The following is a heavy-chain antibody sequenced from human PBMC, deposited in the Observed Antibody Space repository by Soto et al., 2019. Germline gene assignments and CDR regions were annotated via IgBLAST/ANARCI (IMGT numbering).Heavy chain of an antibody. J-gene: IGHJ1*01. CDR1: GFTFSSYA. CDR3: ARAPRDSSGYRAEYFQH. D-gene: IGHD3-22*01. Sequence: EVQLVESGGGLVQPGGSLRLSCAASGFTFSSYAMHWVRQAPGKGLEYVSAISSNGGSTYYANSVKGRFTISRDNSKNPLYLQMGSRRAGDRAVYYCARAPRDSSGYRAEYFQHWGQGTLVTVSS. CDR2: ISSNGGST. V-gene: IGHV3-64*01.